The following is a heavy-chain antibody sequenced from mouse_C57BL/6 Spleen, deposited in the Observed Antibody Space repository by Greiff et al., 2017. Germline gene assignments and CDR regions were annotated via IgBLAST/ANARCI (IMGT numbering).Heavy chain of an antibody. D-gene: IGHD3-2*02. V-gene: IGHV1-50*01. J-gene: IGHJ4*01. Sequence: QVQLQQPGAELVKPGASVKLSCKASGYTFTSYWMQWVKQRPGQGLEWIGEIDPADSYTNYNQKFKGKATLTVDTSSSTAYMQLSSLTSEDSAVYYCARATQATAMDDWGQGTSVTVSS. CDR1: GYTFTSYW. CDR2: IDPADSYT. CDR3: ARATQATAMDD.